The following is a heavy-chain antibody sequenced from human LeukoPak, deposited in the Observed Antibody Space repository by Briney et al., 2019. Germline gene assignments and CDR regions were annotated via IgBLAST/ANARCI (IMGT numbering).Heavy chain of an antibody. D-gene: IGHD3-9*01. V-gene: IGHV4-59*01. Sequence: PSETLSLTCTVSGGSLSSYYWSWIRQPPGKGLELIGYIYYSGSTNYNPSLKSRVTISVDTSKNQFSLKLSAVTAADTAVYYCARGIGLHYDILTGYYQGANWFDPWGQGTLVTVSS. CDR1: GGSLSSYY. J-gene: IGHJ5*02. CDR3: ARGIGLHYDILTGYYQGANWFDP. CDR2: IYYSGST.